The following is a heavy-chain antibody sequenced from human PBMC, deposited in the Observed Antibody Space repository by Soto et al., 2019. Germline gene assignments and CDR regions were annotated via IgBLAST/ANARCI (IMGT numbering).Heavy chain of an antibody. V-gene: IGHV4-59*01. J-gene: IGHJ6*02. CDR1: GGSISSYY. CDR2: IYYSGST. Sequence: SETLSLTCTVSGGSISSYYWSWIRQPPGKGLEWIGYIYYSGSTNYNPSLKSRVTISVDTSKNQFSLKLSSVTAADTAVYYCARDRGYCSGGSCYSPPYYYYGMDVWGQGTTVTVSS. D-gene: IGHD2-15*01. CDR3: ARDRGYCSGGSCYSPPYYYYGMDV.